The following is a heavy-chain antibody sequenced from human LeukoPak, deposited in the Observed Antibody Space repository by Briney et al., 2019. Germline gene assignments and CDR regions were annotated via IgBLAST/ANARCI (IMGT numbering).Heavy chain of an antibody. CDR2: IYYSGST. D-gene: IGHD1-14*01. CDR3: ARDSLAGNVDY. CDR1: GGSISSYY. J-gene: IGHJ4*02. Sequence: SETLPLTCTDSGGSISSYYWSWIRQPPGKGLEWIGYIYYSGSTNYNPSLKSRVTISVDTSKNQFSLKLSSVTAADTAVYYCARDSLAGNVDYWGQGTLVTVSS. V-gene: IGHV4-59*01.